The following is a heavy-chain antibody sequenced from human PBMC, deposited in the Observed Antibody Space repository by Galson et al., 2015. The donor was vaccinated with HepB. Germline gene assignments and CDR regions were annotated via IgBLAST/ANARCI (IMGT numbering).Heavy chain of an antibody. D-gene: IGHD1-26*01. Sequence: SVKVSCKASGGTFSSYTISWVRQAPGQGLEWMGRIIPILGIANYAQKFQGRVTITADKSTSTAYMELRSLRSDDTAVYYCARMDSGRLGVIDYWGQGTLVTVSS. J-gene: IGHJ4*02. CDR2: IIPILGIA. CDR1: GGTFSSYT. CDR3: ARMDSGRLGVIDY. V-gene: IGHV1-69*02.